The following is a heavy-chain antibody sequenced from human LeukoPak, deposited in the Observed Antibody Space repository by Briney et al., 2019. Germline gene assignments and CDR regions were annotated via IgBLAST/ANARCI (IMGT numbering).Heavy chain of an antibody. V-gene: IGHV3-30*03. CDR2: ISYDGSNK. CDR1: GFTFSSYG. CDR3: AREPYYDFWSGYYVHYYYGMDV. J-gene: IGHJ6*02. D-gene: IGHD3-3*01. Sequence: GSLRLSCAASGFTFSSYGMHWVRQAPGKGLEWVAVISYDGSNKYYADSVKGRFTISRDNSKNTLYLQMNSLRAEDTAVYYCAREPYYDFWSGYYVHYYYGMDVWGQGTTVTVSS.